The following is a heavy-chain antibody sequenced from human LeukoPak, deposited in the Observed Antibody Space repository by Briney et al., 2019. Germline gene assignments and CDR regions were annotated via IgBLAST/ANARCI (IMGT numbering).Heavy chain of an antibody. J-gene: IGHJ3*02. D-gene: IGHD3-3*01. Sequence: GGSLRLSCAASGFTFSNAWMSWVRQAPGKGLEWVGRIKSKSDGSTTDYAAPVKGTFTISRDDSKHTLYLQMNSLKTEDTAVYYCTTASTNFWSGYEPTETDAFDIWGQGTMVTVSS. V-gene: IGHV3-15*01. CDR2: IKSKSDGSTT. CDR1: GFTFSNAW. CDR3: TTASTNFWSGYEPTETDAFDI.